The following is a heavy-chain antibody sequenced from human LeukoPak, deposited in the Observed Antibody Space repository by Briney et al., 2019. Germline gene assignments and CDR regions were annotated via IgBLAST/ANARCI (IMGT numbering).Heavy chain of an antibody. V-gene: IGHV4-59*01. J-gene: IGHJ4*02. D-gene: IGHD1-26*01. Sequence: SETLSLTCTVSGGSIGTYYWSWIRQPPGKGLEWIGYIYYNGYTDYNPSLKSRVTISLHTSRNQFSLNLSSVTAADTAVYYCAREPIMGASPNFDYWGQGTLVTVSS. CDR3: AREPIMGASPNFDY. CDR1: GGSIGTYY. CDR2: IYYNGYT.